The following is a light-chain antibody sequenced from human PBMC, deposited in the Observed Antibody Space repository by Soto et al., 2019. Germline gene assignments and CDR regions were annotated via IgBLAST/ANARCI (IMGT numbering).Light chain of an antibody. CDR1: SSDVGSYNL. CDR3: CSYAGSSTDVV. J-gene: IGLJ2*01. CDR2: EGS. V-gene: IGLV2-23*01. Sequence: QSALTQPASVSGSPGQSITISCTGTSSDVGSYNLVSWYQQHPGKAPKLMIYEGSKRPSGVSNRFSGSKSGNTASLTISGLQAEDEADYYCCSYAGSSTDVVFGGGTKVTDL.